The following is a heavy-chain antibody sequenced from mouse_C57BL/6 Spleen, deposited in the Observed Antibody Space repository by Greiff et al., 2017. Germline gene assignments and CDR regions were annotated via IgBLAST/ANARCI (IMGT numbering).Heavy chain of an antibody. J-gene: IGHJ3*01. CDR3: ASEDGYGFAY. CDR2: IWGVGST. V-gene: IGHV2-6*01. Sequence: VQGVESGPGLVAPSQSLSITCTVSGFSLTSYGVDWVRQSPGKGLEWLGVIWGVGSTNYNSALKSRLSISKDNSKSHVFLKMNSLQTDDTAMYYWASEDGYGFAYWGQGTLVTVSA. D-gene: IGHD2-2*01. CDR1: GFSLTSYG.